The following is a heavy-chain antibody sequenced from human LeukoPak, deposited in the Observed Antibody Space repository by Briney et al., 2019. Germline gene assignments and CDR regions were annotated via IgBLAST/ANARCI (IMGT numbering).Heavy chain of an antibody. CDR3: ASSIAVAGTHAFDI. CDR1: GYTFTSYG. D-gene: IGHD6-19*01. CDR2: ISAYNGNT. V-gene: IGHV1-18*01. Sequence: ASVKVSCKASGYTFTSYGISWVRQAPGQGLEWMGWISAYNGNTNYAQKLQGRVTMTTDTSTSTAYMELRSPRSDDTAVYYCASSIAVAGTHAFDIWGQGTMVTVSS. J-gene: IGHJ3*02.